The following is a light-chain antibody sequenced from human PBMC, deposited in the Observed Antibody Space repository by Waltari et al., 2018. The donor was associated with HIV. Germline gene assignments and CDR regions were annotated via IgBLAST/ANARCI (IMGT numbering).Light chain of an antibody. J-gene: IGKJ4*01. CDR2: GAS. Sequence: DIQLTQSPSFLSASVGDRVTITCRASRGITTYLAWHQQKPGKAPKLLIYGASTLQTGVPSRFSGRASGTEFTLTIDTLQPEDFATYYCQYLDSFPLFGGGTKVEVK. V-gene: IGKV1-9*01. CDR3: QYLDSFPL. CDR1: RGITTY.